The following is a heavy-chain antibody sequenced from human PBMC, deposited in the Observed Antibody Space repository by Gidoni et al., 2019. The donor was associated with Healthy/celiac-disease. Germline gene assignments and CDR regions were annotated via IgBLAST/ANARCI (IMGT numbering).Heavy chain of an antibody. CDR3: AADRSGTIFGPPSNYYYGMDV. Sequence: QMQLVQSGPEVKKPGTSVKVSCKASGFTFTSSAMQWVRQARGQRLEWIGWIVVGSGNTNYAQKFQERVTITRDMSTSTAYMELSSLRSEDTAVYYCAADRSGTIFGPPSNYYYGMDVWGQGTTVTVSS. D-gene: IGHD3-3*01. J-gene: IGHJ6*02. CDR2: IVVGSGNT. V-gene: IGHV1-58*02. CDR1: GFTFTSSA.